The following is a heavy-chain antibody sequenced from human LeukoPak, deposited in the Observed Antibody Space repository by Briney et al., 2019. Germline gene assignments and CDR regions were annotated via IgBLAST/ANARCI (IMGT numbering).Heavy chain of an antibody. J-gene: IGHJ6*02. CDR3: ARSGYSYGPPSNYYYGMDV. Sequence: SVKVSCKASGGTFSSYAISWVRQAPGQGLEWMGGIIPIFGTANYAQKFQGRATITADESTSTAYMELSSLRSEDTAVYYCARSGYSYGPPSNYYYGMDVWGQGTTVTVSS. D-gene: IGHD5-18*01. CDR2: IIPIFGTA. CDR1: GGTFSSYA. V-gene: IGHV1-69*01.